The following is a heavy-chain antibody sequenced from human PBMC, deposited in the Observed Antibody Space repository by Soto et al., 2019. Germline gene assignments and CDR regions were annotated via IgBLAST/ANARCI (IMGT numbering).Heavy chain of an antibody. V-gene: IGHV1-69*02. CDR1: GGTFSSYS. CDR3: ARSGYGSGLYGMDV. D-gene: IGHD3-10*01. Sequence: GASVKVSCKASGGTFSSYSIIWVRQAPGQGLEWMGRIIPMVDIPNYAQKFQGRVTITADKSTSTAYMELSSLRSEDTAVYYCARSGYGSGLYGMDVWGQGTTVTVS. J-gene: IGHJ6*02. CDR2: IIPMVDIP.